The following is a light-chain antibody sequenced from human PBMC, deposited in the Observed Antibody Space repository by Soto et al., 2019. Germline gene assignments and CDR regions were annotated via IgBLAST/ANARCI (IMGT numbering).Light chain of an antibody. Sequence: EIVLTQSPGPLSLSPGERATLSCRASQSVSSTLLAWYQQKPGQAPRLLIFGASSRDTGIPGRFSGSGSGTDFTLTISRLEPEDFAVYYCQQYGRSQFTFGPGTKVDIK. J-gene: IGKJ3*01. V-gene: IGKV3-20*01. CDR3: QQYGRSQFT. CDR2: GAS. CDR1: QSVSSTL.